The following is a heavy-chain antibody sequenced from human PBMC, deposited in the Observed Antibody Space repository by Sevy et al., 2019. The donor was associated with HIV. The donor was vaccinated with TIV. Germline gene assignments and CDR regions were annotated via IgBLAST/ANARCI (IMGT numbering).Heavy chain of an antibody. CDR1: GGSVRSGAYY. D-gene: IGHD2-21*02. Sequence: SETLSLTCTVSGGSVRSGAYYWSWVRQPPGKGLESIGYIYYSGNTNYNPSLKSRATLSVDTSKNQFSLNLNSMTAADTAVYYCARVVVTSGNEYYYGMDVWGQGTTVTVSS. V-gene: IGHV4-61*08. CDR3: ARVVVTSGNEYYYGMDV. J-gene: IGHJ6*02. CDR2: IYYSGNT.